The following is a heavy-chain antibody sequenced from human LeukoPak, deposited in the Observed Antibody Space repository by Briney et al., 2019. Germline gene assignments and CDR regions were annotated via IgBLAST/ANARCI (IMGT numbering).Heavy chain of an antibody. CDR3: ARRQPAAGDTDYFGC. CDR1: GFTFISYS. Sequence: GGSLRLSCAASGFTFISYSMSWVRQARGVGLEWVSAISPSGDSTSFPDSVKGRFTISRDNSKNTLYLQMNSLTPEDTAVYYCARRQPAAGDTDYFGCWGQGTLVTVSS. CDR2: ISPSGDST. D-gene: IGHD6-13*01. J-gene: IGHJ4*02. V-gene: IGHV3-23*01.